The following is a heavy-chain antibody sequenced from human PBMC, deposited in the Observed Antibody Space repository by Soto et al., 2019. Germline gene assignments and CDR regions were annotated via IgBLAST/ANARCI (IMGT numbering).Heavy chain of an antibody. CDR2: ISYDGSNK. J-gene: IGHJ6*02. D-gene: IGHD3-10*01. V-gene: IGHV3-30*18. CDR3: AKDRGSPGYYYYGMDV. CDR1: GFHFSSYG. Sequence: PGVSMRLSCAASGFHFSSYGMHWARQAPGKGLEWVAVISYDGSNKYYADSVKGRFTISRDNSKNTLYLQMNSLRAEDTAVYYCAKDRGSPGYYYYGMDVWGQGTTVTVSS.